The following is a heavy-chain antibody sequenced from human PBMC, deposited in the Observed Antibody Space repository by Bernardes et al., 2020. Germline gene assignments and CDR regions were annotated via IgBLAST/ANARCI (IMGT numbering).Heavy chain of an antibody. D-gene: IGHD2-15*01. J-gene: IGHJ3*02. CDR2: INHSGST. CDR3: AHTRGECSGGSCYGGVGYHAFDI. V-gene: IGHV4-34*01. Sequence: SETLSLTCAVYGGSFSGYHWSWIRQPPGKGLEWIGEINHSGSTNYNPSLKSRVTISVDTSKNQFSLKLSSVTAADTAVYYCAHTRGECSGGSCYGGVGYHAFDIWGQGTMVTVSS. CDR1: GGSFSGYH.